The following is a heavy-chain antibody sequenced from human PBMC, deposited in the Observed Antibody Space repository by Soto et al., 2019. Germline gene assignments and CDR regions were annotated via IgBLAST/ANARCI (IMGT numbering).Heavy chain of an antibody. CDR1: GFTFSRYG. J-gene: IGHJ6*02. Sequence: QVQLVEPGGGVVQPGRSLRLSCAASGFTFSRYGMHWVRQAPGKGLEWVAVISYDGSNKYYAESVKGRFTISRDNSKNTLYLQMNCLRAEDTAVYYCAKDQLEVVTTYYYYYGIEVWCQGTTVTVSS. CDR2: ISYDGSNK. V-gene: IGHV3-30*18. D-gene: IGHD4-17*01. CDR3: AKDQLEVVTTYYYYYGIEV.